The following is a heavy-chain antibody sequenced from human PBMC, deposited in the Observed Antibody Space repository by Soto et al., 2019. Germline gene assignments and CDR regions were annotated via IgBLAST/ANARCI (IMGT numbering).Heavy chain of an antibody. D-gene: IGHD6-13*01. Sequence: PSGTLSLTCAVYGVSFSGYYWSWIRQPPGTGLEWIGEINHSGSTNYNPSLKSRVTISVDTSKNQFSLMLSSVTAADTAVYYCARGEAGIAAAPKDFDYWGQGTLVTVS. CDR2: INHSGST. CDR1: GVSFSGYY. J-gene: IGHJ4*02. V-gene: IGHV4-34*01. CDR3: ARGEAGIAAAPKDFDY.